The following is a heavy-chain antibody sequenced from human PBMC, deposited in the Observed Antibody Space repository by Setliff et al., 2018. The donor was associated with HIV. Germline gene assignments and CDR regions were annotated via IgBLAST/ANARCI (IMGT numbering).Heavy chain of an antibody. Sequence: SGPTLVNPTETLTLTCTVSGFSLSNARMGVSWIRQSPGKALEWLAHIFSNDEKSYNISLKKRLAISKDTSKGQVVLTMTNMDPVDTATYYCARGHYDFWSGYYGGVDFDYWGQ. V-gene: IGHV2-26*01. CDR3: ARGHYDFWSGYYGGVDFDY. CDR1: GFSLSNARMG. CDR2: IFSNDEK. D-gene: IGHD3-3*01. J-gene: IGHJ4*02.